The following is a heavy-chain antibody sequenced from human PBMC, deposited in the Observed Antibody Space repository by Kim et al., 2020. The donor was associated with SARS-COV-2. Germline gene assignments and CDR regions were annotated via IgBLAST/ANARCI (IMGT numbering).Heavy chain of an antibody. CDR2: IYWNDEK. J-gene: IGHJ6*02. CDR3: THDSPGLYGVDV. CDR1: GFSLNTREMG. V-gene: IGHV2-5*01. Sequence: SGPTLVNPTQTLTLTCTFSGFSLNTREMGVAWVRQPPGKALEWLALIYWNDEKRYSPSLRSRLTIAKDTSKNQVVLTLSNVGPVDTATYYCTHDSPGLYGVDVWGQGTTVTVSS.